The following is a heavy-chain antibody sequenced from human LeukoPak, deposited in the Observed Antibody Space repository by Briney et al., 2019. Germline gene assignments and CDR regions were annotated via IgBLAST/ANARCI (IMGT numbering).Heavy chain of an antibody. J-gene: IGHJ5*02. CDR2: ISTYNAYT. CDR1: GYTFTSYG. CDR3: ARVGDGTLYDFWSGYQNWFDP. D-gene: IGHD3-3*01. V-gene: IGHV1-18*01. Sequence: ASVKVSCKASGYTFTSYGISWVRQAPGQGLEWMGWISTYNAYTNYAQKFQGRVTMTTDTSTSTAYMELRSLRSDDTAVYYCARVGDGTLYDFWSGYQNWFDPWGQGTLVTVSS.